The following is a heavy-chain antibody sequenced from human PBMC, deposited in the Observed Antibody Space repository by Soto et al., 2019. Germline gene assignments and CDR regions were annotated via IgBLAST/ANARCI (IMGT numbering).Heavy chain of an antibody. V-gene: IGHV3-30*18. CDR2: ISYDGSNK. D-gene: IGHD3-9*01. CDR1: GFTFSSYG. Sequence: QVQLVESGGGVVQPGRSLRLSCAASGFTFSSYGMHWVRQAPGKGLEWVAVISYDGSNKYYADSVKGRFIISRDNSKNTLYLQMNSLRAEDTAVYYCAKGDDIYYDGMDVWGQGTTVTVSS. CDR3: AKGDDIYYDGMDV. J-gene: IGHJ6*02.